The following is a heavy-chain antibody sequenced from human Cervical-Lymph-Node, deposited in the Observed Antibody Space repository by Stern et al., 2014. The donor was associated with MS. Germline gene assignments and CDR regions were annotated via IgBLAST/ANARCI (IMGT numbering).Heavy chain of an antibody. Sequence: QVQLQESGPGLVKPSETLSLTCAVSGDSISSYYWSWIRQPPGKGLEWIAYMYYSGITSYNPSLKSRATISVDVSRNQVSLELTSVSAADTAVYYCARHRLGYFYYFDYWGQGTPVTVSS. V-gene: IGHV4-59*01. J-gene: IGHJ4*02. CDR2: MYYSGIT. CDR1: GDSISSYY. CDR3: ARHRLGYFYYFDY. D-gene: IGHD3-22*01.